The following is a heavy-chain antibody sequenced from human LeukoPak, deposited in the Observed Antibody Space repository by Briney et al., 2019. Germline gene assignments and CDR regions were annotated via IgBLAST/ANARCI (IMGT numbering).Heavy chain of an antibody. CDR1: GYNFNTYG. D-gene: IGHD3-22*01. CDR3: ARSPIYYYDTSGLYDFEY. CDR2: IRGYNGQT. Sequence: ASVKVSCKASGYNFNTYGISWVRQAPGQGLEWMGWIRGYNGQTNYTQNFEGRVTMTTDTSTSTAYMELRSLRSDDTAVYYCARSPIYYYDTSGLYDFEYWGLGTLVTVSS. J-gene: IGHJ4*02. V-gene: IGHV1-18*04.